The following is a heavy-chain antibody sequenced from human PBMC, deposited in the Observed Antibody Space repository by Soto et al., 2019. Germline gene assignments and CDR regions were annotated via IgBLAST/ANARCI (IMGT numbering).Heavy chain of an antibody. D-gene: IGHD3-22*01. Sequence: QVQLVQSGAEVKKPGSSVKVSCKASGGTFSSYAISWVRQAPGQGLEWMGGIIPIFGTANYAQKFQGRVTITADKYTSTAYIELSSLRSEDTAVYYCASHPWPYYYDSSGSSPNEYFQPWGQGTLVTVSS. CDR3: ASHPWPYYYDSSGSSPNEYFQP. V-gene: IGHV1-69*06. J-gene: IGHJ1*01. CDR2: IIPIFGTA. CDR1: GGTFSSYA.